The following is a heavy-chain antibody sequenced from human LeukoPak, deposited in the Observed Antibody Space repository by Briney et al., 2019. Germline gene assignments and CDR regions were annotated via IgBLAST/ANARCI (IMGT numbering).Heavy chain of an antibody. Sequence: SGTLSLTCAVSGGSISSSNWWSWVRPPPGKGLEWIGQIYHSGSTNYNPSLKSRVAMSIDKSKNQFSLNVNSVTAADTAVYYCARAGQGYCTSTSCYLSLDFWGQGTLVTVSS. D-gene: IGHD2-2*01. J-gene: IGHJ4*02. V-gene: IGHV4-4*02. CDR1: GGSISSSNW. CDR2: IYHSGST. CDR3: ARAGQGYCTSTSCYLSLDF.